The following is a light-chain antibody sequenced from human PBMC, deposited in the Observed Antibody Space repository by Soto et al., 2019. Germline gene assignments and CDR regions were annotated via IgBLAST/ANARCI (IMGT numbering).Light chain of an antibody. J-gene: IGLJ2*01. CDR3: LLSYSGARV. CDR1: TGTVTSSHY. CDR2: DTI. Sequence: QTVVTQEPSLTVSPGGTVTLTCGSSTGTVTSSHYPYWFRQEPGQAPRTLIYDTIHKHSWTPARFSGSLLGGEAALTLSGAQPEDEADYYCLLSYSGARVFGGGTKLTVL. V-gene: IGLV7-46*01.